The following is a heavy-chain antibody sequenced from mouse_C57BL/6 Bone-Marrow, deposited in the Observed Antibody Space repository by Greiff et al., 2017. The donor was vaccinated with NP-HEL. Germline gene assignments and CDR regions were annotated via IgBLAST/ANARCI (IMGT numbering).Heavy chain of an antibody. CDR3: ARHSYYGSSPGYFDV. CDR2: IWSDGST. D-gene: IGHD1-1*01. V-gene: IGHV2-6-1*01. Sequence: QVQLKESGPGLVAPSQSLSITCTVSGFSLTSYGVHWVRQPPGKGLEWLVVIWSDGSTTYNSALKSRLSISKDNSKSQVFLKMNSLQTDDTAMYYCARHSYYGSSPGYFDVWGTGTTVTVSS. CDR1: GFSLTSYG. J-gene: IGHJ1*03.